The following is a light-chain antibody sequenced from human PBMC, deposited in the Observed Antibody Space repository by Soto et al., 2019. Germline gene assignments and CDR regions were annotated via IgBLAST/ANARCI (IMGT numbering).Light chain of an antibody. CDR1: QSVSTI. V-gene: IGKV3-20*01. CDR2: DAS. CDR3: QQYGNSLT. Sequence: EIVLAQSPGTLSLSPGERASLSCRASQSVSTIVWYQQKPGQAPRLLIYDASSRATGIPDRFSGSGSGTDFTLTISRLEPEDFAVYYCQQYGNSLTFGGGTKVEIK. J-gene: IGKJ4*01.